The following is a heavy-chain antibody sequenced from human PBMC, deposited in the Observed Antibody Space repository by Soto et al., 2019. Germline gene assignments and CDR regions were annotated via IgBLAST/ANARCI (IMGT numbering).Heavy chain of an antibody. Sequence: ASETLSLTCTVSGGSISSYYWGWVRQPPGRGLEWIAGLYYTGSNFYNPSLKNRVSISVDTSKNQFSLNVYSVTAADTAVYYCARPPPGQAPLYPPRLDFWGQGVKVTVSS. CDR2: LYYTGSN. CDR3: ARPPPGQAPLYPPRLDF. J-gene: IGHJ4*02. CDR1: GGSISSYY. D-gene: IGHD2-2*02. V-gene: IGHV4-39*01.